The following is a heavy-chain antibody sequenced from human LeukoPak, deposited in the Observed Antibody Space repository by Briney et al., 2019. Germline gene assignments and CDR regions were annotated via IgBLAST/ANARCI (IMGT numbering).Heavy chain of an antibody. D-gene: IGHD3-22*01. J-gene: IGHJ3*02. CDR3: ARGDTYYYDSSGYYYIGDAFDI. Sequence: ASVKVSCKASGYTFTGYYMHWVRQAPGQELEWMGWINPNSGGTNYAQKFQGRVTMTRDTSISTAYMELSRLRSDDTAVYYCARGDTYYYDSSGYYYIGDAFDIWGQGTMVTVSS. CDR2: INPNSGGT. CDR1: GYTFTGYY. V-gene: IGHV1-2*02.